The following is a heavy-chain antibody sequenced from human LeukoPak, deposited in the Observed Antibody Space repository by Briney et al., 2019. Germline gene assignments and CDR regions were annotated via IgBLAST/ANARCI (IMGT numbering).Heavy chain of an antibody. D-gene: IGHD6-19*01. J-gene: IGHJ5*02. CDR3: AKDWGSSDWYNWFDP. CDR1: GFTLSNNG. V-gene: IGHV3-30*18. CDR2: MSHDGSSE. Sequence: PGRSLRLSCAASGFTLSNNGMRWVRQAPGKGLEWVAMMSHDGSSEHYADSVKGRFTISRDNSKNTLYLQLNSLRVEDTAVYYCAKDWGSSDWYNWFDPWGQGTLVTVSS.